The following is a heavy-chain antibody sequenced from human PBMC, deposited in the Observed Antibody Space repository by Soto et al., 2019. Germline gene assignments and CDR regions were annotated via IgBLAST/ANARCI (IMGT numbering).Heavy chain of an antibody. J-gene: IGHJ4*02. V-gene: IGHV3-30*18. D-gene: IGHD1-1*01. Sequence: QVKLVESGGGVVQPGRSLRLSCAASGFSFGRYGMHWVRQAPGKGLEWVAVISYDGTNKYYADSVKGRFTISRDNSKNMLYMQMNSLRAEDTAVYYCAKEYVRPHDYWGQGTLVTVSS. CDR2: ISYDGTNK. CDR3: AKEYVRPHDY. CDR1: GFSFGRYG.